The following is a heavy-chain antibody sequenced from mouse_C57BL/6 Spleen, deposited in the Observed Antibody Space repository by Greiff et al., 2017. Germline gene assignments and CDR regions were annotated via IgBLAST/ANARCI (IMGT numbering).Heavy chain of an antibody. Sequence: QVQLKQSGPELVKPGASVKISCKASGYAFSSSWMNWVKQRPGKGLEWIGRIYPGDGDTNYNGKFKGKATLTADKSSSTAYMQLSSLTSEDSAVYFCARVTYYYAMDYWGQGTSVTVSS. V-gene: IGHV1-82*01. CDR3: ARVTYYYAMDY. D-gene: IGHD2-1*01. CDR2: IYPGDGDT. J-gene: IGHJ4*01. CDR1: GYAFSSSW.